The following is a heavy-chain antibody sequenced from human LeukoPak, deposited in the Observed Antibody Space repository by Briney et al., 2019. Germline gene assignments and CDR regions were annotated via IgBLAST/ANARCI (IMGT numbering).Heavy chain of an antibody. Sequence: PGGSLRLSCAASGFTFSSYGMHWVRQAPGKGLEWVAVISYDGSNKYYADSVKGRFTISRDNSKNTLYVQMNSLRAEDTAVYYCAKNVMTTLITPTDWGQGTLVTVSS. J-gene: IGHJ4*02. CDR2: ISYDGSNK. V-gene: IGHV3-30*18. CDR1: GFTFSSYG. CDR3: AKNVMTTLITPTD. D-gene: IGHD4-23*01.